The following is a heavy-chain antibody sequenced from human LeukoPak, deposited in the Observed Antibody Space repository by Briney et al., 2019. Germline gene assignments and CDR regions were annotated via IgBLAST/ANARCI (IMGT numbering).Heavy chain of an antibody. CDR1: GFTFNSYW. J-gene: IGHJ6*02. CDR3: ARGVDV. V-gene: IGHV3-7*04. Sequence: GGSLRLSCAASGFTFNSYWMNWVRQAPGKGLEWVANIKEDGSEKYYVDSVKGRFTISRDNAKNSLYLQMNSLRAEDTAVYYCARGVDVWGQGTTVAVS. CDR2: IKEDGSEK.